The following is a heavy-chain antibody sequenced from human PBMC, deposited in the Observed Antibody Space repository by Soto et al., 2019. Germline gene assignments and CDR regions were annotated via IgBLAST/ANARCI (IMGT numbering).Heavy chain of an antibody. CDR3: TRGVTANYMGGDAFEI. CDR2: IMPIFGTA. CDR1: GGTFSSYT. V-gene: IGHV1-69*01. Sequence: QVLLVQSGAEVKKPGSSVKVTCKASGGTFSSYTISWVRQAPGQGLEYMGGIMPIFGTATYTQSFQDRVTITADESTGTVYMELRSLTSDDTAVYYCTRGVTANYMGGDAFEIWGQGTMVTVSS. J-gene: IGHJ3*02. D-gene: IGHD3-16*01.